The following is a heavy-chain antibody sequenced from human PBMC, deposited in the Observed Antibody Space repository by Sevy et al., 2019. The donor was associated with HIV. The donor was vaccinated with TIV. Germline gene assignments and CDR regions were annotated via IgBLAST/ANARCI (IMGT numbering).Heavy chain of an antibody. CDR3: AKDFLLRFLEWLNKDEYYYGMDV. D-gene: IGHD3-3*01. J-gene: IGHJ6*02. CDR1: GFTFSSYG. CDR2: ISYDGSNK. Sequence: GGSLRLSCAASGFTFSSYGMHWVRQAPGKGLEWVAVISYDGSNKYYADSVKGRFTISRDNSKNTLYLQMNSLRAEDTAVYYCAKDFLLRFLEWLNKDEYYYGMDVWGQGTSVTVSS. V-gene: IGHV3-30*18.